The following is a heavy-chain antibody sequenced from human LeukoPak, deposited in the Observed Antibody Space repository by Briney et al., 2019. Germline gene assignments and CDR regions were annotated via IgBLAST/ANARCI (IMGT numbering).Heavy chain of an antibody. CDR2: IKSKTDGGTT. D-gene: IGHD2-15*01. CDR1: GFTFSSYS. CDR3: TTGGVVVVVAATLADY. J-gene: IGHJ4*02. V-gene: IGHV3-15*01. Sequence: GGSLRLSCAASGFTFSSYSMNWVRQAPGKGLEWVGRIKSKTDGGTTDYAAPVKGRFTISRDDSKNTLYLQMNSLKTEDTAVYYCTTGGVVVVVAATLADYWGQGTPVTVSS.